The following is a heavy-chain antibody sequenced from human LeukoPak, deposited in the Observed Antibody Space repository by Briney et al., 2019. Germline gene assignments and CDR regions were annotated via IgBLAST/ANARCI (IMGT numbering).Heavy chain of an antibody. V-gene: IGHV3-48*03. J-gene: IGHJ4*02. Sequence: GGSLRLSCAASGFAFSSYEMNWVRQAPGKGLEWVSYISSSGGSIYYAASVKGRFTISRDNAKNSLYLQMNSLRAEGTAVYYCARMRPEFDYWGQGTLVTVSS. CDR3: ARMRPEFDY. D-gene: IGHD6-6*01. CDR2: ISSSGGSI. CDR1: GFAFSSYE.